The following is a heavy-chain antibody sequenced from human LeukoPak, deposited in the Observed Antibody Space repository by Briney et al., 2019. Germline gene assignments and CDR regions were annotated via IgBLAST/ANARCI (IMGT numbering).Heavy chain of an antibody. J-gene: IGHJ5*02. CDR1: GGSISSYY. CDR3: ASYYYDSSGYNGLFDP. CDR2: IYYSGST. Sequence: PSETLSLTCTVSGGSISSYYWSWIRQPPGKGLECIGYIYYSGSTNYNPSLKSRVTISVDTSKNQFSLKLSSVTAADTAVYYCASYYYDSSGYNGLFDPWGQGTLVTVSS. V-gene: IGHV4-59*01. D-gene: IGHD3-22*01.